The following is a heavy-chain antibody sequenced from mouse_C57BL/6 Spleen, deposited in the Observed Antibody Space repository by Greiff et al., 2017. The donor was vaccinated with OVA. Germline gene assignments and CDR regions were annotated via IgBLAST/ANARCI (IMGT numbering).Heavy chain of an antibody. CDR2: IWSGGST. CDR1: GFSLTSYC. CDR3: ARLRRGYAMDY. Sequence: VQLQQSGPGLVQPSQSLSITCTVSGFSLTSYCVHWVRQSPGKGLEWLGVIWSGGSTDYNAAFISRLSISKDNSKSQVFFKMNSLQADDTAIYYCARLRRGYAMDYWGQGTSVTVAS. D-gene: IGHD2-12*01. V-gene: IGHV2-2*01. J-gene: IGHJ4*01.